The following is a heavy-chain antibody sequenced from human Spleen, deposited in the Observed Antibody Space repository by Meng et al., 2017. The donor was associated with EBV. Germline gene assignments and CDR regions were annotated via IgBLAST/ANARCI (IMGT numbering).Heavy chain of an antibody. CDR1: GFSLSTSGVG. J-gene: IGHJ4*02. Sequence: NTLKESCPSLVKPTQTLTLTCSFSGFSLSTSGVGVGWIRQPLGKALEWLALIYWDDDKRYSPSLKSRVIITKDTSNKQVVLTMTNMAPVDTGTYFCAHQNDYIWTVWGQGTLVTVSS. CDR3: AHQNDYIWTV. CDR2: IYWDDDK. V-gene: IGHV2-5*02. D-gene: IGHD3-9*01.